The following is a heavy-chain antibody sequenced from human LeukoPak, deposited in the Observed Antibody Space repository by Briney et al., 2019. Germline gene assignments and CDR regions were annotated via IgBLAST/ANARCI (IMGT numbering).Heavy chain of an antibody. CDR1: GFTFSSYG. D-gene: IGHD3-22*01. CDR3: ARDGELAYYYDSSGYFDY. V-gene: IGHV3-33*01. CDR2: IWYDGSNK. Sequence: SLRLSCAASGFTFSSYGMHWVRQAPGKGLEWVAVIWYDGSNKYYADSVKGRFTISRDNSKNTLYLQMNSLRAEDTAVYYCARDGELAYYYDSSGYFDYWGQGTLVTVSS. J-gene: IGHJ4*02.